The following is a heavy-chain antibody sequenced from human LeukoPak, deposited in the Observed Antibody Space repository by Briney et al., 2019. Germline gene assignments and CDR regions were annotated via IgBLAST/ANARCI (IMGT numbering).Heavy chain of an antibody. J-gene: IGHJ6*03. V-gene: IGHV7-4-1*02. Sequence: ASVKVSCKASGYTFTSYAMNWVRQAPGQGLEWMGWINTNTGNPTYAQGFTGRFVFSLDTSVSTAYLQISSLKAEDTAVYYCARVGVPAAIYYYYYYMDVWGKGTTVTVSS. CDR3: ARVGVPAAIYYYYYYMDV. CDR1: GYTFTSYA. D-gene: IGHD2-2*01. CDR2: INTNTGNP.